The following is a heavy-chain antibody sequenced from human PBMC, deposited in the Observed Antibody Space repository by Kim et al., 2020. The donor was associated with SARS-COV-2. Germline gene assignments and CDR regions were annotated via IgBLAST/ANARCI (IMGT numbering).Heavy chain of an antibody. Sequence: GGSLRLSCAASGFTFGSYSMHWVRQAPGKGLEWVAVISYDGTNKYYIDSVKGRFIISRDNSKNTLYLQMNSLRGEDTAVYYSARGPIVGAPPSSVLVHWGQGTLVTVSS. CDR2: ISYDGTNK. D-gene: IGHD1-26*01. CDR1: GFTFGSYS. CDR3: ARGPIVGAPPSSVLVH. J-gene: IGHJ4*02. V-gene: IGHV3-30*03.